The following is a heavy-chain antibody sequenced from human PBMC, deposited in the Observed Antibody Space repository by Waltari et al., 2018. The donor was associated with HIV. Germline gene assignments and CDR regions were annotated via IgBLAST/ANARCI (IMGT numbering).Heavy chain of an antibody. J-gene: IGHJ4*02. D-gene: IGHD4-4*01. Sequence: QVYLAQSGSEIKRPGASVKISCKTSGYTFTRFYIHWVRQGPGQGLHWVGVVSPEGDAATVPPHFQDRLTLTADTSTDTAFLEMTKLTSADTAVYFCGRGSADYINYWGQGTLVIVS. CDR3: GRGSADYINY. CDR1: GYTFTRFY. V-gene: IGHV1-46*03. CDR2: VSPEGDAA.